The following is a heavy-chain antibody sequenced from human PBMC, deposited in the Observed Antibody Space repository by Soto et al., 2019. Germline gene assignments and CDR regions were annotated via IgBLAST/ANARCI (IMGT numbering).Heavy chain of an antibody. CDR1: GFTFSSYS. Sequence: GGSLRLSCAASGFTFSSYSMNWVRQAPGKGLEWVSSISSSSSYIYYADSVKGRFTISRDNAKNSLYLQMNSLRAEDTAVYYCARDIPSYDYIWGSYRYTGFDYWGQGTLVTVSS. CDR3: ARDIPSYDYIWGSYRYTGFDY. CDR2: ISSSSSYI. J-gene: IGHJ4*02. D-gene: IGHD3-16*02. V-gene: IGHV3-21*01.